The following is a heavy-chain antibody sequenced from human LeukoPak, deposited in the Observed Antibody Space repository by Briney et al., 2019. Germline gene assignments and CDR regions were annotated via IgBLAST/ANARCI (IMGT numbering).Heavy chain of an antibody. CDR1: GLTLSDHY. J-gene: IGHJ4*02. CDR2: SRNNANSYTT. D-gene: IGHD2-15*01. V-gene: IGHV3-72*01. Sequence: GGSLRLSCAASGLTLSDHYMDWVRQAPGKGLEWVARSRNNANSYTTEYAASVKGRFTISRDDSRSSVYLQMNSLKTEDTAVYYCASTYCSGGSCYWALDYWGQGTLVTVSS. CDR3: ASTYCSGGSCYWALDY.